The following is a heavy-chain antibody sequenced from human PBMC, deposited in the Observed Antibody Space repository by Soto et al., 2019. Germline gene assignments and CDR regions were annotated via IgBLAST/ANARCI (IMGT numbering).Heavy chain of an antibody. CDR3: AHGSGWLSDY. D-gene: IGHD6-19*01. V-gene: IGHV2-5*02. CDR1: GFSLSSPAVG. J-gene: IGHJ4*02. Sequence: QITLKECGPTLVKPTQTLTLTCTFSGFSLSSPAVGVNWIRQPPGKALEWLALIYWDDDKQYSPSLRSRLTITKDTSKNQVVLTMTNVDPVDTATYYCAHGSGWLSDYWGQGTLVTVSS. CDR2: IYWDDDK.